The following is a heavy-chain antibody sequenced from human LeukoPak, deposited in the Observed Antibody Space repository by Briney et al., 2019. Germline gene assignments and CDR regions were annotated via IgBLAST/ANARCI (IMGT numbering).Heavy chain of an antibody. Sequence: GGSLRLSCAASGFTFDDYAMHWVRQAPGKSLEWVSGISWNSGRIDYADAVKGRFTISRDNAKNSLYLQMNSLRAEDMALYYCAKDIGSSGYYNHFDYWGQGTLVTVSS. CDR1: GFTFDDYA. V-gene: IGHV3-9*03. J-gene: IGHJ4*02. CDR2: ISWNSGRI. D-gene: IGHD3-22*01. CDR3: AKDIGSSGYYNHFDY.